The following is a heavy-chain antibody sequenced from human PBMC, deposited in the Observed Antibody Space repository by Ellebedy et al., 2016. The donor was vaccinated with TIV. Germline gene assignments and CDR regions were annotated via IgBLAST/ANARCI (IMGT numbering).Heavy chain of an antibody. J-gene: IGHJ6*02. Sequence: LSLTCAASRFTFSAYWMSWVRQAPGKGLEWVANINGDGSKKYYVDSVKGRFTISRDNGTKSLYLQMNSLRTEDTDLYYCARDGAYGDYSPGYYGMDVWGQGTTVTVSS. V-gene: IGHV3-7*03. D-gene: IGHD4-17*01. CDR2: INGDGSKK. CDR3: ARDGAYGDYSPGYYGMDV. CDR1: RFTFSAYW.